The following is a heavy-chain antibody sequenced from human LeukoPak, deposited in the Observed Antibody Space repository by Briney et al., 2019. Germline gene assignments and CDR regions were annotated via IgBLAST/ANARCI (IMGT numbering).Heavy chain of an antibody. CDR1: GFTFSSYP. J-gene: IGHJ4*02. D-gene: IGHD3-10*01. CDR2: FGSSGVNT. CDR3: AKDIMIWGVNSFDY. V-gene: IGHV3-23*01. Sequence: GGSLRLSCAVSGFTFSSYPMSWVRQTPGKGLEWVSAFGSSGVNTYYADSVKGRFTISRDNSKNTLDLQMNSLRAEDTALYYCAKDIMIWGVNSFDYWGQGTLVTVSS.